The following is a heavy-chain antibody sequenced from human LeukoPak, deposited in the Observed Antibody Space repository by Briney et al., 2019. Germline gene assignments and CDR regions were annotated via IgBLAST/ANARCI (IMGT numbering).Heavy chain of an antibody. CDR1: GFTFSSYW. CDR2: INSDGSST. CDR3: ARNVYDYSNYNWFDP. J-gene: IGHJ5*02. D-gene: IGHD4-11*01. V-gene: IGHV3-74*01. Sequence: PGGSLRLSCAASGFTFSSYWMHWVRQAPGKGLVWVSRINSDGSSTSYADSVKGRFTISRDNAKNTLYLQMNSLRAEDTAVYYCARNVYDYSNYNWFDPWGQGTLVTVSS.